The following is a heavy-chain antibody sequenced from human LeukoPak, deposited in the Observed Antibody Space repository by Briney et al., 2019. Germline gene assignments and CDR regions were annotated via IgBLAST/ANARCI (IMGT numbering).Heavy chain of an antibody. CDR1: GFTFSTYW. CDR3: ATLYGDYVYDY. CDR2: IKQDGGEK. Sequence: GGSLRLSCVASGFTFSTYWMSWVRQAPGKGLEWVANIKQDGGEKYYVDSVKGRFTISRDNAENSLYLQMNRLRAEDTAMYYCATLYGDYVYDYWGQGTLVTVSS. D-gene: IGHD4-17*01. J-gene: IGHJ4*02. V-gene: IGHV3-7*05.